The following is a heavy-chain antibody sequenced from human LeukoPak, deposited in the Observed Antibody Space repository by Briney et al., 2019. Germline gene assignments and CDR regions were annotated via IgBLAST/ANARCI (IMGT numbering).Heavy chain of an antibody. CDR3: AREGIAARPPLGGFYYYYGMDV. CDR1: GGSISSTTYY. Sequence: SETLSLTCIVSGGSISSTTYYWGWIRQPPGKRLEWIGSIYYSGNTYYNPSLKSRVTISIDTSKNQFSLKLSSVTAADTAVYYCAREGIAARPPLGGFYYYYGMDVWGQGTTVTVSS. D-gene: IGHD6-6*01. V-gene: IGHV4-39*02. J-gene: IGHJ6*02. CDR2: IYYSGNT.